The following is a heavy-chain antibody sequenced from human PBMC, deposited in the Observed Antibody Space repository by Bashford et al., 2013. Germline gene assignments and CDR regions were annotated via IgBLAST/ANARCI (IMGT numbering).Heavy chain of an antibody. V-gene: IGHV1-2*02. CDR3: ARVGYCSSTSCYTARYYYYGMDV. D-gene: IGHD2-2*02. Sequence: ASVKVSCKASGYTFTGYYMHWVRQAPGQGLEWMGWINPNTGSTMYAQNFQGRVTMTRDTSISTAYMELSRLRSDDTAVYYCARVGYCSSTSCYTARYYYYGMDVWGQGPRSPSP. J-gene: IGHJ6*02. CDR2: INPNTGST. CDR1: GYTFTGYY.